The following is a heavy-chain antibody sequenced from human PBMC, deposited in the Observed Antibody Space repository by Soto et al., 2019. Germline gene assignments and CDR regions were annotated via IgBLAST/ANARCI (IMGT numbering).Heavy chain of an antibody. CDR2: TYYRSKWYI. J-gene: IGHJ6*03. D-gene: IGHD1-1*01. Sequence: QVQLQQSGPGLVKPSQTLSLTCDISGDSVSSNSAAWNWIRQTPSRGLEWLGRTYYRSKWYINYAVSVKSRITVNPDTSKNQFSLQLNSVTPEDTAVYYCARGSWDDVTGHYYMDVWGKGITVTVSS. CDR3: ARGSWDDVTGHYYMDV. V-gene: IGHV6-1*01. CDR1: GDSVSSNSAA.